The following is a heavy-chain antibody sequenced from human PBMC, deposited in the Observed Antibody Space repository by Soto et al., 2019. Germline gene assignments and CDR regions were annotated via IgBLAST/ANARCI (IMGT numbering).Heavy chain of an antibody. CDR3: ARDSDYSNYVSYGEPGNFDY. Sequence: PGGSLRLSCAASGFTFSSYWMSWVRQAPGKGLEWVANIKQDGSEKYYVDSVKGRFTISRDNAKNSLYLQMNSLRAEDTAVYYCARDSDYSNYVSYGEPGNFDYWGQGTLVTVSS. CDR2: IKQDGSEK. CDR1: GFTFSSYW. J-gene: IGHJ4*02. D-gene: IGHD4-4*01. V-gene: IGHV3-7*01.